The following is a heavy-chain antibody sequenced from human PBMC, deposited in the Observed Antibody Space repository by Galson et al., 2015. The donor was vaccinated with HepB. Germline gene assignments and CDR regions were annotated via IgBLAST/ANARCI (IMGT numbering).Heavy chain of an antibody. CDR2: IYWNDDK. J-gene: IGHJ3*02. CDR3: AHSPRRFDWLFKFLDAFDI. CDR1: GFSLSTSGVG. V-gene: IGHV2-5*01. D-gene: IGHD3-9*01. Sequence: PALVKPTQTLTLTCTFSGFSLSTSGVGVGWIRQPPGKALEWLALIYWNDDKRYSPSLKSRLTITKDTSKNQVVLTMTNMDPVDTATYYCAHSPRRFDWLFKFLDAFDIWGQGTMVTVSS.